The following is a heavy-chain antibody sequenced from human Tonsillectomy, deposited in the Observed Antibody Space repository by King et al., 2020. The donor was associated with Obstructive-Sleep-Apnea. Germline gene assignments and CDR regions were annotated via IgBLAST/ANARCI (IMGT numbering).Heavy chain of an antibody. CDR3: ARGCNYGYGSSRGFDH. D-gene: IGHD5-18*01. Sequence: VQLVESGGVVVQPGGSLRLSCEASGFTFDDYTMHWVRHAPGKGLEWVSLINCDGDYTDYADSVKGRFTISRDNSKNSLYLQMNNLRTEDTAFYHCARGCNYGYGSSRGFDHWGPGTLVTVSS. V-gene: IGHV3-43*01. CDR2: INCDGDYT. J-gene: IGHJ3*01. CDR1: GFTFDDYT.